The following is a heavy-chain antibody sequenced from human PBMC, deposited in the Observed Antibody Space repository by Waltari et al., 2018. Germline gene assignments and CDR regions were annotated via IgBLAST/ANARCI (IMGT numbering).Heavy chain of an antibody. V-gene: IGHV6-1*01. CDR3: ARNPSITIFGVVHWYFDL. CDR2: TYYRSKGYN. Sequence: QVQLQQSGPGLVKPSQTLSLTCAISGDSVSSNSAAWNWIRQSPSRGLEWLGRTYYRSKGYNDYEVSVKSRITINPDTSKNQFSLQLNSVTPEDTAVYYCARNPSITIFGVVHWYFDLWGRGTLVTVSS. J-gene: IGHJ2*01. D-gene: IGHD3-3*01. CDR1: GDSVSSNSAA.